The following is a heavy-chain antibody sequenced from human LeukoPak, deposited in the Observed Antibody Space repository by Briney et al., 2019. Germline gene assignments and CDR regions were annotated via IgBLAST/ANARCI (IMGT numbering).Heavy chain of an antibody. J-gene: IGHJ4*02. D-gene: IGHD3-3*01. CDR3: ARQDTIFGVVISVFFDY. V-gene: IGHV4-39*01. CDR2: IYYSGST. Sequence: PSETLSLTCTVSGGSISSSSYYWGWIRQPPGKGLEWIGSIYYSGSTYYNPSIKSRVTISVDTSKNQFSLKLSSVTAADTAVYYCARQDTIFGVVISVFFDYWGQGTLVTVSS. CDR1: GGSISSSSYY.